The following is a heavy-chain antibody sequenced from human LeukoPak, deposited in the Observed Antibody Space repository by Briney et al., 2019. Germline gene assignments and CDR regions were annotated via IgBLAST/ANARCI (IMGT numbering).Heavy chain of an antibody. CDR1: GFTFSSYG. V-gene: IGHV3-30*03. J-gene: IGHJ6*02. D-gene: IGHD4-23*01. Sequence: GGSLRLSCAASGFTFSSYGMHWVRQAPGKGLEWVAVISYDGSNKYYADSVKGRFTISRDNSKNTLYLQMDRLRAEDTAVYYCARGAYGRANSHYFYGLDVWGQGATVTVS. CDR3: ARGAYGRANSHYFYGLDV. CDR2: ISYDGSNK.